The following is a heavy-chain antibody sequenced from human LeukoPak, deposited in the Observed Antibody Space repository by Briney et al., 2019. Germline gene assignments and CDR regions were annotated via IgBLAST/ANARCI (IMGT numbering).Heavy chain of an antibody. J-gene: IGHJ4*02. CDR3: ARDLSDYDILTGYLRDDY. D-gene: IGHD3-9*01. CDR2: INPNSGGT. CDR1: GYTFTSYY. V-gene: IGHV1-2*02. Sequence: ASVKVSCKASGYTFTSYYMHWVRQAPGQGLEWMGWINPNSGGTNYAQKFQGRVTMTRDTSISTAYMELSRLRSDDTAVYYCARDLSDYDILTGYLRDDYWGQGTLVTVSS.